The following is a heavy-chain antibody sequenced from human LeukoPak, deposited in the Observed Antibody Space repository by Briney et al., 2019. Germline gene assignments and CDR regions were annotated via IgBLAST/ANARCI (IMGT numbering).Heavy chain of an antibody. J-gene: IGHJ4*02. CDR3: ARGIGWELLSGLYYFDY. CDR1: GFTFSSYS. V-gene: IGHV3-21*01. D-gene: IGHD1-26*01. CDR2: ISSRSSYI. Sequence: GGSLRLSCAASGFTFSSYSMNWVRQAPGKGLEWVSSISSRSSYIYYADSVKGRFTISRDNAKNSLYLQMNSLRAEDTAVYYCARGIGWELLSGLYYFDYWGQGTLVTVSS.